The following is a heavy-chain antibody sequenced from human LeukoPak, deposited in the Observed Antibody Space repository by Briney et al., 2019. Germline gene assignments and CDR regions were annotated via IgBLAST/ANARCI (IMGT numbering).Heavy chain of an antibody. V-gene: IGHV4-39*07. CDR2: MYYPGTT. Sequence: SETLSLTCSVSGGSIRSLGYSWGWIRQPPGKGLESNASMYYPGTTYYIPSLKSRVTMSVDTSKIQFSLNLTSVTAADTAVFYCARSVSAYAGRGWFDPWGQGTLVTVSS. CDR3: ARSVSAYAGRGWFDP. D-gene: IGHD5-12*01. CDR1: GGSIRSLGYS. J-gene: IGHJ5*02.